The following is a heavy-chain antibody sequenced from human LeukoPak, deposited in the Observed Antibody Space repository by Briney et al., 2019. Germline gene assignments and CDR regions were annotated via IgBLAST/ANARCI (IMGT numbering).Heavy chain of an antibody. CDR3: ARAWGYNVENYYYMDV. V-gene: IGHV3-21*01. Sequence: GGSLRLSCAASGFTFSSYSMNWVRQAPGEGLEWVSSISSSSCYIYYADSVKGQFTISRDNAKNSLYLQMNSLRAEDTAVYYCARAWGYNVENYYYMDVWGKGTTVTVSS. D-gene: IGHD5-24*01. J-gene: IGHJ6*03. CDR2: ISSSSCYI. CDR1: GFTFSSYS.